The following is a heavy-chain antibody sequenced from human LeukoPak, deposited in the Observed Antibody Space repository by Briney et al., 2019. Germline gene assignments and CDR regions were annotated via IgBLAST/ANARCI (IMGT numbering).Heavy chain of an antibody. J-gene: IGHJ4*02. V-gene: IGHV1-3*01. CDR2: INAGNGNT. D-gene: IGHD6-13*01. CDR1: GYTFTSYA. Sequence: ASVKVSCKASGYTFTSYAMHWVRQAPGQRLEWMGWINAGNGNTKYSQKFQGRVTITRDTSASTAYMELSSLRSEDTAVYYCARKGSQQLVFNYFDYWGQGTLVTVSS. CDR3: ARKGSQQLVFNYFDY.